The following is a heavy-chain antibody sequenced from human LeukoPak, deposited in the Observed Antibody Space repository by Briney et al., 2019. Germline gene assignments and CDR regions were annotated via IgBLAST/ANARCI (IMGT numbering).Heavy chain of an antibody. Sequence: PSETLSLTCTVSGGSISSYYWSWIRQPPGKGLEWIGYIYYSGSTNYNPSLKSRVTISVDTSKNQFSLKLSSVTAADTAVYYCASLVGIAAAGTFDYWGQGTLVTVSS. V-gene: IGHV4-59*12. J-gene: IGHJ4*02. D-gene: IGHD6-13*01. CDR1: GGSISSYY. CDR2: IYYSGST. CDR3: ASLVGIAAAGTFDY.